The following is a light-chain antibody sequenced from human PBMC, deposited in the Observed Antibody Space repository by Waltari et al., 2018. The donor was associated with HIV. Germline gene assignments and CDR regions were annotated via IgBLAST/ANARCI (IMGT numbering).Light chain of an antibody. V-gene: IGKV1-17*01. Sequence: DIKMTQSPSSLSASVGDRVIITCRASQGISNDVGFYQQRPGKAPKRLLYAASSLQSGVPSRFSGSGSGTELTLTISSLQPEDFATYYCLQHNSYPRTFGQGTKVEIK. J-gene: IGKJ1*01. CDR2: AAS. CDR1: QGISND. CDR3: LQHNSYPRT.